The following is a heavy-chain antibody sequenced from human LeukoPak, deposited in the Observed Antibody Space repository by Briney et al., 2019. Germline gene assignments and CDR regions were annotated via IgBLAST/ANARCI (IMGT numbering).Heavy chain of an antibody. V-gene: IGHV4-39*01. Sequence: SETLSLTCTVSGGSISSSSYYWGWIRQPPGKGLEWIGSIYYSGSTCYNPSLKSRVTISVDTSKNQFSLKLSSVTAADTAVYYCARESLGYCSSTSCPKYYYYYYGMDVWGQGTTVTVSS. J-gene: IGHJ6*02. CDR3: ARESLGYCSSTSCPKYYYYYYGMDV. CDR2: IYYSGST. D-gene: IGHD2-2*01. CDR1: GGSISSSSYY.